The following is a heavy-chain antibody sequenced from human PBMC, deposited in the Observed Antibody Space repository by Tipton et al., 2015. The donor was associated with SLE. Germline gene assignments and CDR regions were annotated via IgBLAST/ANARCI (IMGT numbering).Heavy chain of an antibody. Sequence: TLSLTCTVSGGSISSGYYFWSWIRQPAGKGLEWIGYIYYSGNTNYNPSLKSRVTMSIDTSMTQVSLKLSSVTAADTAVYYCARNRYRGYAAETNYYNYYYMDVWGKGTTVTVSS. D-gene: IGHD5-12*01. J-gene: IGHJ6*03. CDR3: ARNRYRGYAAETNYYNYYYMDV. CDR1: GGSISSGYYF. CDR2: IYYSGNT. V-gene: IGHV4-61*01.